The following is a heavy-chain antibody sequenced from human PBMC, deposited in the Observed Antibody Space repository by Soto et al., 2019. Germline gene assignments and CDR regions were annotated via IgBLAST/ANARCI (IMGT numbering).Heavy chain of an antibody. CDR2: ISYDGSNK. Sequence: GGSLGLSCAASGFTFSSYAMHWVRQAPGKGLEWVAVISYDGSNKYYADSVKGRFTISRDNSKNTLYLQMNSLRAEDTAVYYCAREVYFISTSCPWGPFDYWGQGTLVTLS. J-gene: IGHJ4*02. D-gene: IGHD2-2*01. CDR1: GFTFSSYA. V-gene: IGHV3-30-3*01. CDR3: AREVYFISTSCPWGPFDY.